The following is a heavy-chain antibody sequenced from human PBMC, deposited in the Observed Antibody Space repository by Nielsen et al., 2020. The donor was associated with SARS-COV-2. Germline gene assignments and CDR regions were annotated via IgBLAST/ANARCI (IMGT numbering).Heavy chain of an antibody. J-gene: IGHJ6*03. Sequence: WLRQPPGKGLEWIGYIYYSGDTNFNPSLQSRVTISLDTSMNQFSLRLKSVTAADTAVYYCARATYGSGSYSLRGEIPYNYYYVDAWGKGTTVTVSS. CDR3: ARATYGSGSYSLRGEIPYNYYYVDA. D-gene: IGHD3-10*01. V-gene: IGHV4-59*01. CDR2: IYYSGDT.